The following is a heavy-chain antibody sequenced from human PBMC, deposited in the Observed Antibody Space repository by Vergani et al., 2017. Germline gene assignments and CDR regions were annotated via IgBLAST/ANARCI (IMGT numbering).Heavy chain of an antibody. V-gene: IGHV3-30-3*01. Sequence: QVQLVESGGGVVQPGRSLRLSCAASGFTFSSYAMHWVRQAPGKGLEWVAVISYDGSNKYYADSVKGRFTISRDNSKNTLYLQMNSLRAEDTAVYYCAIVPGTTVTTHFDYWGQGTLVTVSS. CDR1: GFTFSSYA. CDR2: ISYDGSNK. D-gene: IGHD4-17*01. CDR3: AIVPGTTVTTHFDY. J-gene: IGHJ4*02.